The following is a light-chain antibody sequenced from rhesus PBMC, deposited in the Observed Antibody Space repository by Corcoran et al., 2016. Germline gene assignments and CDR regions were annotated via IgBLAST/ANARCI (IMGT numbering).Light chain of an antibody. Sequence: DIQMTQSPSSRSASVGDRVTITCQASQSLSNYLNWYQQKPGKIPKLLIYRSSNLESGIPSRFSGCGSGTYFTLTISSLQPEDFATYYCHQGYSYAYNFGPGTKVEVK. V-gene: IGKV1S9*01. CDR1: QSLSNY. CDR3: HQGYSYAYN. CDR2: RSS. J-gene: IGKJ2*01.